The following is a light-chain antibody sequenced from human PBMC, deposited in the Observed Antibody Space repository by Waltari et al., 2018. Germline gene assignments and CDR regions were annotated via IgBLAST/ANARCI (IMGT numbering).Light chain of an antibody. CDR3: SSFTTSNTWV. CDR2: VVS. CDR1: SSDVGGYGY. V-gene: IGLV2-14*01. Sequence: QSALTQPASVSGSPGQSIAISCTRTSSDVGGYGYVSWYQHHPGKAPKLMIYVVSNRPSGVSDRFSGSKSGNTASLTISGLQAEDEADYYCSSFTTSNTWVFGGGTSLAVL. J-gene: IGLJ3*02.